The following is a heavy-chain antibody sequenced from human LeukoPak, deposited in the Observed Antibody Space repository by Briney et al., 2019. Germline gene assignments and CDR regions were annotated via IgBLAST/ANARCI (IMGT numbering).Heavy chain of an antibody. J-gene: IGHJ4*02. V-gene: IGHV4-34*01. CDR3: ARSGYSYMNY. Sequence: PSEILSLTCAVYGGSFGGYYWSWIRQPPGKGLAWIGEINHSGSTNYNPSLKSRVTMSVDTSKNQFSLRLSSVTAADTAIYYCARSGYSYMNYWGQGTLVTVSS. CDR2: INHSGST. D-gene: IGHD5-18*01. CDR1: GGSFGGYY.